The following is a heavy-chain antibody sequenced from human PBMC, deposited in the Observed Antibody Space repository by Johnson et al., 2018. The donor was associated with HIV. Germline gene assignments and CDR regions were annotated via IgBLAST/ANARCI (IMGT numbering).Heavy chain of an antibody. CDR2: ISYDGSNT. Sequence: QVQLVESGGGVVQPGRSLRLSCVASGFMFSTYAMHWVRQAPGKGLEWVAVISYDGSNTYFADSVKGRFTISKDNSKNTLYLQMNSLRSGDTAMYYCARDDVVETEDAFDLWGQGTMVTVSS. J-gene: IGHJ3*01. CDR3: ARDDVVETEDAFDL. D-gene: IGHD2-15*01. CDR1: GFMFSTYA. V-gene: IGHV3-30*04.